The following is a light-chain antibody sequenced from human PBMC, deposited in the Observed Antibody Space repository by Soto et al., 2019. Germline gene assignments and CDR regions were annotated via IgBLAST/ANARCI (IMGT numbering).Light chain of an antibody. Sequence: DIQMTQSPSTLSASVGDRVTITCRASQSISSWLAWYQQKPGKAPQLLINKASSLEDGVPYRFSGSRSETEFTLTISSLQPDDFATYYCQQYNRYSRTFGPGTKVEIK. J-gene: IGKJ3*01. V-gene: IGKV1-5*03. CDR2: KAS. CDR1: QSISSW. CDR3: QQYNRYSRT.